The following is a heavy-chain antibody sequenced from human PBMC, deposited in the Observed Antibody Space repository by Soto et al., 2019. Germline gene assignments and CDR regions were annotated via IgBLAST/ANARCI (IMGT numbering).Heavy chain of an antibody. D-gene: IGHD3-9*01. CDR2: IHHSGST. Sequence: SETLSLTCAVSSGSISTTNWWTWLRQSPGKGLEWIGEIHHSGSTNYNPSLKSRVTMSIDTSKNQFSLQLNSVTAADTAVYYCARGFAIDWYTYYFDYWGQGPLVTVSS. V-gene: IGHV4-4*02. CDR3: ARGFAIDWYTYYFDY. J-gene: IGHJ4*02. CDR1: SGSISTTNW.